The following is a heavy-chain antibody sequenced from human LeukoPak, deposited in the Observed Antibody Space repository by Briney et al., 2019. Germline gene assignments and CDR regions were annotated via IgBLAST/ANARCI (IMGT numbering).Heavy chain of an antibody. CDR1: RFTFSSYW. CDR2: INGDGSST. V-gene: IGHV3-74*01. D-gene: IGHD6-25*01. J-gene: IGHJ4*02. CDR3: AAVVRSGSPFDY. Sequence: EGSLRLSCAASRFTFSSYWVHWVRQAPGKGLVWVSRINGDGSSTSYADSVKGRFTISRDNAKNTLYLQMTSLRVEDTAVYYCAAVVRSGSPFDYWGQGTLVTVSS.